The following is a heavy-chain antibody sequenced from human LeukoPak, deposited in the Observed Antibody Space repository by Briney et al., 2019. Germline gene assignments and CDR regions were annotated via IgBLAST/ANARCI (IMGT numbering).Heavy chain of an antibody. J-gene: IGHJ5*02. D-gene: IGHD3-9*01. CDR1: GFTFSSYA. CDR3: EAYYDILTSYYQTNWFDP. CDR2: ISGSGGST. Sequence: GGSLRLSCAASGFTFSSYAMSWVRQAPGKGLEWVSAISGSGGSTYYADSVKGRFTISRDNSKNTLYFQMNSLRAEDTAVYYCEAYYDILTSYYQTNWFDPWGQGTLVTVSS. V-gene: IGHV3-23*01.